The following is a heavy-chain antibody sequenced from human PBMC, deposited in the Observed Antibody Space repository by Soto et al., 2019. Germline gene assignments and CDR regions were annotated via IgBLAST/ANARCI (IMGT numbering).Heavy chain of an antibody. CDR3: VRQTIVRGVLSWFDP. J-gene: IGHJ5*02. CDR2: VYYNGNT. CDR1: GGSIPSGSNY. D-gene: IGHD3-10*01. V-gene: IGHV4-39*01. Sequence: QLQLQESGPRLVKPSETLSLICSVSGGSIPSGSNYWAWIRQPPGKGLDWIGTVYYNGNTYYKASLKSRVTISADTAKHQSPLKLSSVSAADTAVYYCVRQTIVRGVLSWFDPWGQGTLVTVSS.